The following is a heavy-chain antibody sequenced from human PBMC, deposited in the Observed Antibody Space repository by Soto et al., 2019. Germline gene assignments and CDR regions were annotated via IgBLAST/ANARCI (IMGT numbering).Heavy chain of an antibody. V-gene: IGHV3-30-3*01. J-gene: IGHJ4*02. CDR3: ARDYYKYYDSSGYYRSPAY. CDR1: GFTFSSYA. Sequence: PGGSLRLSCAASGFTFSSYAMHWVRLAPGKGLEWVALISYDGSDKDYADSVKGRFTISRDNSRNTLFLQMNSLRAEDTAVYYCARDYYKYYDSSGYYRSPAYWGQGTLVTVSS. D-gene: IGHD3-22*01. CDR2: ISYDGSDK.